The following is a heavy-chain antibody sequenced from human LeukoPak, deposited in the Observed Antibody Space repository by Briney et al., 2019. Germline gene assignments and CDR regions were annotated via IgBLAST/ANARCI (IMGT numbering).Heavy chain of an antibody. CDR3: AKDTRIFYYGSGTLIDI. V-gene: IGHV3-23*01. CDR1: GFTFSNYA. D-gene: IGHD3-10*01. J-gene: IGHJ3*02. CDR2: ISGSGGST. Sequence: GGSLRLSCAASGFTFSNYAMSWVRQASGKGLEWVSGISGSGGSTYYADSVKGRFTISRDNSKNTLYLQMNSLRAEDTAVYYCAKDTRIFYYGSGTLIDIWGQGTMVTVSS.